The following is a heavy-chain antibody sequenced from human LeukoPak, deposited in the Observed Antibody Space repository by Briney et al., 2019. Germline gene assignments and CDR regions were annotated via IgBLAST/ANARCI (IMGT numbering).Heavy chain of an antibody. CDR3: ARTPVAAANNFDY. Sequence: PGGVLRISCAAPGFTFRSYSMNLVRPAPGKGLELVSSISSSSSYIYYADSVKGRFTISRDNAKNSLYLQMNSLRAEDTAVYYCARTPVAAANNFDYWGQGTLVTVSS. D-gene: IGHD6-13*01. V-gene: IGHV3-21*01. CDR2: ISSSSSYI. J-gene: IGHJ4*02. CDR1: GFTFRSYS.